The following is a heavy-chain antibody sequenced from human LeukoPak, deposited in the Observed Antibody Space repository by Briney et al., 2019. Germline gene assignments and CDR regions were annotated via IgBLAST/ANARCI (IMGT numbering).Heavy chain of an antibody. CDR1: GGSISSSSYY. CDR2: IYYSGST. Sequence: SETLSLTCTVSGGSISSSSYYWGWTHRPPGKGLEWIGSIYYSGSTYYNPSLKSRVTISVDTSKNQFSLKLSSVTAADTAVYYCARQITMIVVDYWGQGTLVTVSS. V-gene: IGHV4-39*01. D-gene: IGHD3-22*01. J-gene: IGHJ4*02. CDR3: ARQITMIVVDY.